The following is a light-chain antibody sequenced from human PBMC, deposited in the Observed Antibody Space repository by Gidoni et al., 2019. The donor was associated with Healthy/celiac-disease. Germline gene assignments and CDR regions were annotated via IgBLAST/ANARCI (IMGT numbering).Light chain of an antibody. CDR3: QKYNSAPPIFT. V-gene: IGKV1-27*01. J-gene: IGKJ3*01. CDR2: AAS. Sequence: PMTPSPHSLSASVGDRVTITCRPSQGISNYLAWYQQKPGNVPKLLIYAASTLQSGVPSRFSCSGSGTDFTLTISSLQPEDVATSYCQKYNSAPPIFTFGPGTKVDIK. CDR1: QGISNY.